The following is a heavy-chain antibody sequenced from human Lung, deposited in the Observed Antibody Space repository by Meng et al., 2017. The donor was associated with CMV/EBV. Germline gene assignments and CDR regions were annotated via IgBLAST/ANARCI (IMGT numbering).Heavy chain of an antibody. CDR3: LRDYQTI. CDR1: GFTFSDQW. D-gene: IGHD2-2*01. Sequence: GGSLRLSCEDSGFTFSDQWMSWVRQAPGKGLEWVGRISKSGVDTYYADSVRGRFSISRDNVRGSLFLQMNSLGLEDSGVYFCLRDYQTIWGQGTVVTVSS. J-gene: IGHJ4*02. V-gene: IGHV3-7*01. CDR2: ISKSGVDT.